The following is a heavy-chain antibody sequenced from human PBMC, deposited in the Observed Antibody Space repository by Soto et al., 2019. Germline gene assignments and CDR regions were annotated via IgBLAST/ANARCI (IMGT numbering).Heavy chain of an antibody. D-gene: IGHD3-10*01. CDR3: ARQAWFGEPHHDY. V-gene: IGHV4-61*01. CDR2: IYYSGST. Sequence: SETLSLTCSVSGGSVSSGSYYWSWIRQPPGKGLEWIGYIYYSGSTYYNPSLKSRVTISVDTSKNQFSLKLSSVTAADTAVYYCARQAWFGEPHHDYWGQGTLVTVSS. CDR1: GGSVSSGSYY. J-gene: IGHJ4*02.